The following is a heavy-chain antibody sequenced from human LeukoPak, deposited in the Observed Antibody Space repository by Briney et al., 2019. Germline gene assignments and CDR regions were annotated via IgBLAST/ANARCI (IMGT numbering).Heavy chain of an antibody. V-gene: IGHV3-30*02. CDR2: IRYDGSNK. J-gene: IGHJ4*02. Sequence: GGSLRLSCAASGFTFSSYGMHWVSQAPGKGLEWVAFIRYDGSNKYYADSVKGRFTISRDNSKNTLYLQMNSLRAEDTAVYYCAKDEGLRSGPYYFDYWGQGTLVTVSS. CDR1: GFTFSSYG. D-gene: IGHD6-19*01. CDR3: AKDEGLRSGPYYFDY.